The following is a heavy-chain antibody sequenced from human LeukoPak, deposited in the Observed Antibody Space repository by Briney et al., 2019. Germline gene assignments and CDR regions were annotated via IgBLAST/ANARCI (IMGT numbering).Heavy chain of an antibody. CDR1: SGSISSYY. D-gene: IGHD5-18*01. J-gene: IGHJ6*02. Sequence: SETLSLTCNVSSGSISSYYWTWIRQPPGQGLEWIGNIYYNGYTNYNPSLKSRVSISVDTSKSQFSLNLTSVSAVDTAVYYCARGYRYGHYYYYYGMDVWGQGTTVTVSS. V-gene: IGHV4-59*01. CDR2: IYYNGYT. CDR3: ARGYRYGHYYYYYGMDV.